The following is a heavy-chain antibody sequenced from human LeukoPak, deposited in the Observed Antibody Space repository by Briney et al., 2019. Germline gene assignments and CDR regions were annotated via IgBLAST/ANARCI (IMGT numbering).Heavy chain of an antibody. CDR3: ARADYGDYVRNDAFDI. J-gene: IGHJ3*02. V-gene: IGHV3-7*01. D-gene: IGHD4-17*01. CDR2: IKQDGSEK. CDR1: GFTFSSYA. Sequence: GGSLRLSCAASGFTFSSYAMSWVRQAPGKGLEWVANIKQDGSEKYYVDSVKGRFTISRDNAKNSLYLQMNSLRAEDTAVYYCARADYGDYVRNDAFDIWGQGTMVTVSS.